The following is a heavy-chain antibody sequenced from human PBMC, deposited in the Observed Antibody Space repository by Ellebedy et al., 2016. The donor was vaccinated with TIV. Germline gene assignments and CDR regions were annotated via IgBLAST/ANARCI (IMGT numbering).Heavy chain of an antibody. CDR1: GDTFSTYA. V-gene: IGHV1-69*13. D-gene: IGHD4-17*01. Sequence: ASVKVSCXSPGDTFSTYAISWVRQAPGQGLEWIGGIIPIYGTTNYAQKFRGRVTITADESTRTAYMELSSLRSEDTAVYYCARPTVTTTYYYYAVDVWGQGTAVIVSS. CDR3: ARPTVTTTYYYYAVDV. CDR2: IIPIYGTT. J-gene: IGHJ6*02.